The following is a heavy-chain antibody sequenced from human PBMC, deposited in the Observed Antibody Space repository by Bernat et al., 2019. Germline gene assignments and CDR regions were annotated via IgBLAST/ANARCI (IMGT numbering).Heavy chain of an antibody. CDR3: ARRSRVSGVVIYDYYYYMDV. V-gene: IGHV3-11*05. CDR2: ISSSSSYT. J-gene: IGHJ6*03. CDR1: GFTFSDYY. Sequence: QVQLVESGGGLVKPGGSLRLSCAASGFTFSDYYMSWIRQAPGKRLEWVSYISSSSSYTNYADSVKGRVTISRDNAENSLYLQMNSLGAEDTAVYCCARRSRVSGVVIYDYYYYMDVWGKGTTVTVSS. D-gene: IGHD3-3*01.